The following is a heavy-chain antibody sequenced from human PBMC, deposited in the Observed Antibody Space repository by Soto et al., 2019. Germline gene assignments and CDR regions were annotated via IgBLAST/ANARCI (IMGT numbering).Heavy chain of an antibody. CDR1: GGSISSTSYY. CDR2: IYYSGST. J-gene: IGHJ6*02. V-gene: IGHV4-39*01. Sequence: SETLSLTCTVSGGSISSTSYYWGWIRQPPGKGLEWIGSIYYSGSTYYNPSLKSRVTISVDTSKNQFSLKLSSVTAADTAVYYCARHALSIVVVPVRDYGLDVWGQGTTVTVSS. D-gene: IGHD2-2*01. CDR3: ARHALSIVVVPVRDYGLDV.